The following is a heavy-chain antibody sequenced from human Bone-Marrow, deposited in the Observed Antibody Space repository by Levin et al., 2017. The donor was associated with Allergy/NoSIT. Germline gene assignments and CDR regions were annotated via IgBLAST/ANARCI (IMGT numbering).Heavy chain of an antibody. V-gene: IGHV3-30-3*01. CDR1: GFTFSSYA. CDR2: ISYDGSNK. D-gene: IGHD6-13*01. J-gene: IGHJ4*02. Sequence: GGSLRLSCAASGFTFSSYAMHWVRQAPGKGLEWVAVISYDGSNKYYADSVKGRFTISRDNSKNTLYLQMNSLRAEDTAVYYCARAGIAAAGIRKPLDYWGQGTLVTVSS. CDR3: ARAGIAAAGIRKPLDY.